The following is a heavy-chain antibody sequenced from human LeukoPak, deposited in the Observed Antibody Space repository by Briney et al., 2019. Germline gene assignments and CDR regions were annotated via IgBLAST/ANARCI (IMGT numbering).Heavy chain of an antibody. J-gene: IGHJ1*01. Sequence: ASVKVSCKASEYPFTSYYIHWVRQAPGQGLEWMGPINPSSGSTNYAQKFLGRVTMTRDTSTSTVHMDLSSLRSEDTAVYYCARPGSPAAGASDFHHWGQGTLVTVSS. V-gene: IGHV1-46*01. D-gene: IGHD6-13*01. CDR1: EYPFTSYY. CDR2: INPSSGST. CDR3: ARPGSPAAGASDFHH.